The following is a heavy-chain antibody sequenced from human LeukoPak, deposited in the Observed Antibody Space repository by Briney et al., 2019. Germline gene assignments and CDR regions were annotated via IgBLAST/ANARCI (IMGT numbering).Heavy chain of an antibody. CDR1: GFTFSSYA. Sequence: PGGSLRLSCAASGFTFSSYAMHWVRQAPGKGLEWVAVIPYDGSNKYYADSVKGRFTISRDNSKNTLYLQMNSLRAEDTAVYYCARGEEYFDYWGQGTLVTVSS. V-gene: IGHV3-30-3*01. CDR2: IPYDGSNK. J-gene: IGHJ4*02. CDR3: ARGEEYFDY.